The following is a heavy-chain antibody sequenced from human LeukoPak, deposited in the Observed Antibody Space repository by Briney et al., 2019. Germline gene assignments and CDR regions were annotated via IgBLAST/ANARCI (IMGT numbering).Heavy chain of an antibody. CDR3: ARDSYYYDSSGYKGVNAFDI. CDR2: IYHSGST. CDR1: GGSISSSNW. D-gene: IGHD3-22*01. Sequence: SETLSLTCAVSGGSISSSNWWSWVRQPPGKGLEWIGEIYHSGSTNYNPSLKSRVTISVDTSKNQFSLKLSSVTAADTAVYYCARDSYYYDSSGYKGVNAFDIWGQGTMVTVSS. V-gene: IGHV4-4*02. J-gene: IGHJ3*02.